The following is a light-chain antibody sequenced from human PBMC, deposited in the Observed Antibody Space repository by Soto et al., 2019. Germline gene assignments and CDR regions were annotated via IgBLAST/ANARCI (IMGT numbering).Light chain of an antibody. CDR2: DVS. Sequence: QSVLTQPASVSGSSGQSITISCTGTSSDVSGYDFVSWYQHHPGKAPRLMIYDVSHRPSGVSDRFSASKSGNTASLTISGLLAEDEADYYCSSYTSISTYVFGTGTKLTVL. CDR3: SSYTSISTYV. J-gene: IGLJ1*01. CDR1: SSDVSGYDF. V-gene: IGLV2-14*03.